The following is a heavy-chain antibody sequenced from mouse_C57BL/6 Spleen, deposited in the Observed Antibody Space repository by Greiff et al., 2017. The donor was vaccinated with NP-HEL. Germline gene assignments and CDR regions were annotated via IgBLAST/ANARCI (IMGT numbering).Heavy chain of an antibody. V-gene: IGHV1-39*01. CDR1: GYSFTDYN. Sequence: VQLQQSGPELVKPGASVKISCKASGYSFTDYNMNWVKQSNGKSLEWIGVINPNYGTTSYNQKFKGKATLTVDQSSSTAYMQLNSLTSEDSAVYYGARVDRGGHYYAMDYWGQGTSGTGSS. CDR2: INPNYGTT. CDR3: ARVDRGGHYYAMDY. J-gene: IGHJ4*01.